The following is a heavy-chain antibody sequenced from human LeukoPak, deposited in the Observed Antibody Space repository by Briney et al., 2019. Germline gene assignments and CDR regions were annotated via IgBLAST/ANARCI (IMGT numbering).Heavy chain of an antibody. CDR3: ARGRDSSGYYSYYYYYYMDV. Sequence: PGGSLRLSCAASGFTFSSYSMNWVRQAPGEGLEWVSSISSSSDYIYYADSVKGRFTISRDNAKNSLYLQMNSLRAEDTAVYYCARGRDSSGYYSYYYYYYMDVWGKGTTVTVSS. V-gene: IGHV3-21*01. D-gene: IGHD3-22*01. J-gene: IGHJ6*03. CDR2: ISSSSDYI. CDR1: GFTFSSYS.